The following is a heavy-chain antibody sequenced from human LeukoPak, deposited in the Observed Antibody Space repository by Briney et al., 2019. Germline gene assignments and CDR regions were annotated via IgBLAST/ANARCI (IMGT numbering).Heavy chain of an antibody. J-gene: IGHJ4*02. CDR2: INHSGST. D-gene: IGHD6-13*01. V-gene: IGHV4-34*01. Sequence: SETLSLTCAVYGGSFSGYYWSWIRQPPGKGLEWIGEINHSGSTNYNPSLKSRVTISVDKSKNQFSLKLSSVTAADTAVYYCAQGLPGIAAAGFDYWGQGTLVTVSS. CDR1: GGSFSGYY. CDR3: AQGLPGIAAAGFDY.